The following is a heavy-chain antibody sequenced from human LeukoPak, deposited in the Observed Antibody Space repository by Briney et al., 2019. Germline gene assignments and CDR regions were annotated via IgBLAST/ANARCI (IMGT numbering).Heavy chain of an antibody. V-gene: IGHV4-39*01. D-gene: IGHD6-19*01. J-gene: IGHJ4*02. CDR2: IYYSGST. CDR1: GGSISSSSYY. CDR3: ASTYSSGWYRFDY. Sequence: SETLSLTCTVSGGSISSSSYYWGWIRQPPGKGLEWIGSIYYSGSTYYNPSLKSRVTISVDTSKNQFSLKLSSVIAADTAVRYCASTYSSGWYRFDYWGQGTLVTVSS.